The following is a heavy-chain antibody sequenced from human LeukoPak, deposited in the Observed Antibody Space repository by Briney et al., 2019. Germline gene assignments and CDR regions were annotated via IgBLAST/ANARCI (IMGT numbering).Heavy chain of an antibody. J-gene: IGHJ4*02. V-gene: IGHV1-2*02. CDR2: INPNSGGT. CDR3: ARELNYDSSGYYFDY. CDR1: GYTFTGYY. Sequence: ASVKVSCKASGYTFTGYYIHWVRQAPGQGLEWMGWINPNSGGTNYAQNFKGRVTMTRDTSISTAYMELSRLRSDDTAVYYCARELNYDSSGYYFDYWGQGTLVTVSS. D-gene: IGHD3-22*01.